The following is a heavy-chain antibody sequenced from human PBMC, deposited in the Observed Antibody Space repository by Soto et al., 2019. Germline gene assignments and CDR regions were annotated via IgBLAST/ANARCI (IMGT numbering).Heavy chain of an antibody. CDR2: ISSSGVDI. D-gene: IGHD2-15*01. Sequence: EVQLMESGGGVVKPGGSLRLSCAASGFLFSSYSVNWVRQAPGKGLEWVASISSSGVDIYYGDSVKGRFTISRDNARNSLYIQTNSLRAEDTAVYYCGTTLREWCDYYYYGMDVWGQGTKVTV. CDR3: GTTLREWCDYYYYGMDV. V-gene: IGHV3-21*02. J-gene: IGHJ6*02. CDR1: GFLFSSYS.